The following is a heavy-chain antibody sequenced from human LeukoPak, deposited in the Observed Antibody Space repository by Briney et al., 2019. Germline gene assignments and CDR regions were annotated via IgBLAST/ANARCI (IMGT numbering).Heavy chain of an antibody. CDR2: ISYDGSNK. D-gene: IGHD6-19*01. CDR3: ARDLYGSSGWYNVLDY. Sequence: GRSLRLSCAASGFTFSSYAMHWVRQAPGKGLEWVAVISYDGSNKYYADSEKGRFTISRDNSKNTLYLQRNSLRAEDTAVYYCARDLYGSSGWYNVLDYWGQGTLVTVSS. J-gene: IGHJ4*02. CDR1: GFTFSSYA. V-gene: IGHV3-30*04.